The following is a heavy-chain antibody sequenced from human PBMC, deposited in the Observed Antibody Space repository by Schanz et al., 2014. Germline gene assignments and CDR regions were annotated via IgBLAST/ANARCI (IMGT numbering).Heavy chain of an antibody. V-gene: IGHV3-11*01. D-gene: IGHD2-2*01. J-gene: IGHJ4*02. CDR2: MIGSGSSA. CDR1: GFTFSDYY. Sequence: VQLVESGGGLAKPGGSLRLSCAASGFTFSDYYMSWIRQAPGKGLEWVSRMIGSGSSAFYADSVKGRFTISRDKSNNTVLLQMISLRAEDTAVYYCAGATPAATCLDSWGQGTLVTVSS. CDR3: AGATPAATCLDS.